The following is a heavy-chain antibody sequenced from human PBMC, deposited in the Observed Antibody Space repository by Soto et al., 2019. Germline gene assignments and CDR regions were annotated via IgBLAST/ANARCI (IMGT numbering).Heavy chain of an antibody. CDR1: GGSISSSSYY. D-gene: IGHD3-16*02. V-gene: IGHV4-39*07. J-gene: IGHJ4*02. Sequence: SETLSLTCTVSGGSISSSSYYWGWIRQPPGKGLEWIGSIYYSGSTNYNPSLKSRVTISVDTSKNQFSLKLSSVTAADTAVYYCAXEYDYVWGSYRTYYFDYWGQGTLVTVSS. CDR3: AXEYDYVWGSYRTYYFDY. CDR2: IYYSGST.